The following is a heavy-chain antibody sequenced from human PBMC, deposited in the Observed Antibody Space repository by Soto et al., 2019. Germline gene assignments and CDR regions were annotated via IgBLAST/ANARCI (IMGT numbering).Heavy chain of an antibody. J-gene: IGHJ4*02. D-gene: IGHD1-26*01. CDR1: GYTFTGYS. V-gene: IGHV1-2*02. Sequence: ASVKVSCKASGYTFTGYSMHWVRQAPGQGLEWMGWINPNSGGTSYAQKFQGRVTMTRDTSTSTVYMELSSLRSEDTAVYYCARDRSGSYQFDYWGQGTLVTVSS. CDR2: INPNSGGT. CDR3: ARDRSGSYQFDY.